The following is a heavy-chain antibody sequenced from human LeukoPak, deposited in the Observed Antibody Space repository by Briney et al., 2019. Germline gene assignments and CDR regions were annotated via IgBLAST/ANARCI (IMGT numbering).Heavy chain of an antibody. CDR2: ISYDGSNK. V-gene: IGHV3-30*01. D-gene: IGHD6-19*01. CDR1: GFTFSSYA. Sequence: GRALRLSCAASGFTFSSYAMHGVRQAPGKGLEWVAAISYDGSNKYYADSVKGRFTISRDNSKNTLYLQMNSLRAEDTAVYYCARGRAVAGKAIDYWGQGTLVTVSS. CDR3: ARGRAVAGKAIDY. J-gene: IGHJ4*02.